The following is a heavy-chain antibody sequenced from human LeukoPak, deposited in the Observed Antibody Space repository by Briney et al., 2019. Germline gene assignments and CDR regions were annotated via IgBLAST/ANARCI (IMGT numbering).Heavy chain of an antibody. CDR3: ARDFNGRWTIDY. CDR1: GFTFSSYG. D-gene: IGHD3/OR15-3a*01. Sequence: GGSLRLSCAASGFTFSSYGMHWVRQAPGKGLEWVAVIAYDGSNQNYADSVKGRFTISRDNSKNTLYVQMNSLRAEDTAVYYCARDFNGRWTIDYWGQGTLVTVSS. J-gene: IGHJ4*02. V-gene: IGHV3-30-3*01. CDR2: IAYDGSNQ.